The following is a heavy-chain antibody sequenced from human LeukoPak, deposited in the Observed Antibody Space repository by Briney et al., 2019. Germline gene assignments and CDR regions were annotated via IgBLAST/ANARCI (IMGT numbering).Heavy chain of an antibody. Sequence: GGSLRLSCAASGFAFSAFGMHWVRQAPGKGLEWVALISYDGNKKYYADSVKGRFTISRDNSKNTLYLQMESPRAEDTALFFCAKEFSYSTTWPYFDRGGQGTLVIVSS. J-gene: IGHJ4*02. CDR3: AKEFSYSTTWPYFDR. D-gene: IGHD6-13*01. CDR2: ISYDGNKK. CDR1: GFAFSAFG. V-gene: IGHV3-30*18.